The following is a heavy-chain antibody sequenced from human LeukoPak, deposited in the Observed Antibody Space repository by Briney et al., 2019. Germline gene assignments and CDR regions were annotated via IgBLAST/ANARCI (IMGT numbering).Heavy chain of an antibody. CDR2: ISASGGST. V-gene: IGHV3-23*01. D-gene: IGHD5-24*01. CDR1: GFIFSSYA. CDR3: AKPRQMANFDF. J-gene: IGHJ4*02. Sequence: GGSLRLSCAASGFIFSSYAMTWVRQAPGKGLEGVSAISASGGSTYYADSVKGRFTISRDNSKNTLYLQMSSLRVEDTAVYYCAKPRQMANFDFWGQGTLVTVSS.